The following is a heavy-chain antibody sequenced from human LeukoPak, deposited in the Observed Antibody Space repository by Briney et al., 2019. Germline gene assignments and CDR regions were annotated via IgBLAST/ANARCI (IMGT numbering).Heavy chain of an antibody. V-gene: IGHV3-15*01. CDR3: ARGFCSSTSCYQGPFDF. CDR2: IKNKTNGGTT. Sequence: GGSLRLSCAASGFIFSSAWMTWVRQAPGKGLEWVGHIKNKTNGGTTDYAAPVKGRFIISRDDSKNTLCLQMNSLRTEDTAVYYCARGFCSSTSCYQGPFDFWGQGTLVTVSS. CDR1: GFIFSSAW. J-gene: IGHJ4*02. D-gene: IGHD2-2*01.